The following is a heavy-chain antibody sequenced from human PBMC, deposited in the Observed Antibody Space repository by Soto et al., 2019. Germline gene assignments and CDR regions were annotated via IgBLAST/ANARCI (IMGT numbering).Heavy chain of an antibody. CDR2: IKQDGSEK. CDR1: GFTFISYW. J-gene: IGHJ4*02. V-gene: IGHV3-7*03. Sequence: QPWGSLRLSCAASGFTFISYWISCVRQAPWKGLEWVANIKQDGSEKYYVDSVKGRFTISRDNAKNSLYLQMNSLRAEDTAVYYCAGDQEHDYWGQGTLVTVSS. CDR3: AGDQEHDY.